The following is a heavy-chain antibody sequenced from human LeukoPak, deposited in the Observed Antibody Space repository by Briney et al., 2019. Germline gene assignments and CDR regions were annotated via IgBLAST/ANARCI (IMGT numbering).Heavy chain of an antibody. CDR3: AKVGGIAVAQVTYWFDP. CDR2: ISWNSGSI. D-gene: IGHD6-19*01. J-gene: IGHJ5*02. Sequence: GGSLRLSCAASGFTFDDYAMHWVRQAPGKGLEWVSGISWNSGSIGYADSVKGRFTISRDNAKNSLYLQMNSLRAEDTAVYYCAKVGGIAVAQVTYWFDPWGQGTLVTVSS. CDR1: GFTFDDYA. V-gene: IGHV3-9*01.